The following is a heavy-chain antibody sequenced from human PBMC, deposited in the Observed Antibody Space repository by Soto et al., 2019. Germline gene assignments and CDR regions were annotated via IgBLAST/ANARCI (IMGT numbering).Heavy chain of an antibody. J-gene: IGHJ6*02. V-gene: IGHV1-2*04. D-gene: IGHD2-8*01. CDR1: GYSFTDYH. CDR2: INPKSGGT. CDR3: ARGDSTDCSNGVCSFFYNHDMHG. Sequence: ASVKVSCKASGYSFTDYHIHWVRQAPGQGLEWLGRINPKSGGTSTAQKFQGWVTMTTDTSISTASMELTRLTSDDTAIYYCARGDSTDCSNGVCSFFYNHDMHGWGQGTTVSVCS.